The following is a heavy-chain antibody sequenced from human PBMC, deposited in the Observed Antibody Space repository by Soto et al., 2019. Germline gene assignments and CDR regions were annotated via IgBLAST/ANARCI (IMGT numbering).Heavy chain of an antibody. V-gene: IGHV1-2*02. Sequence: QVQLVQSGAEVKKPGASVKVSCKASGYTFTDYYVQWVRQAPGQELEWRGWINPKSGDTNYAQKFQGGGTMTRATSNPTAYIELTRLTSVDTASYYCACAWGSTWYDLDYWPQGTLVTVPT. D-gene: IGHD6-13*01. CDR1: GYTFTDYY. CDR3: ACAWGSTWYDLDY. J-gene: IGHJ4*02. CDR2: INPKSGDT.